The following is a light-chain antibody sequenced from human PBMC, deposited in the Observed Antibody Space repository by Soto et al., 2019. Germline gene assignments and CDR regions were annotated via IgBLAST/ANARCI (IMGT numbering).Light chain of an antibody. CDR2: DAS. Sequence: EIVMTQSPATLSVSPGEGATLSCRASQSIGRDLAWYQQKPGQPPRLLIYDASTRATGIPARFSGSGSGTEFTLGVSSLQSEDFAVYYCQQYDNWPTWTFGQGTKVDIK. CDR1: QSIGRD. V-gene: IGKV3-15*01. CDR3: QQYDNWPTWT. J-gene: IGKJ1*01.